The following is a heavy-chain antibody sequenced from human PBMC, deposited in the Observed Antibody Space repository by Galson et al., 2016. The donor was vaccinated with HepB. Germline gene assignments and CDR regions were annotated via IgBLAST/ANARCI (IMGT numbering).Heavy chain of an antibody. CDR3: VREVGAPGSFDV. V-gene: IGHV3-21*01. Sequence: SLRLSCAASGFTFSTYSMNWVRLAPGKGLEWVSSTDSTSRYIYYADSVRGRFTISRDNAQNSLFLEMTSLRAEDTALYHCVREVGAPGSFDVWGQGTMVTVAS. CDR2: TDSTSRYI. D-gene: IGHD1-26*01. CDR1: GFTFSTYS. J-gene: IGHJ3*01.